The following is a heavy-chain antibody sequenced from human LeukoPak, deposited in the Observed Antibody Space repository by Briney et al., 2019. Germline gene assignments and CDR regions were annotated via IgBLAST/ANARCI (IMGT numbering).Heavy chain of an antibody. V-gene: IGHV1-2*02. CDR2: NNPNGGGT. J-gene: IGHJ4*02. Sequence: ASVKVSCKASGYTFTAHYIHWVRLAPGQGLEWMGWNNPNGGGTNYAQKFQGRVTMTRDTSISTAYMELSRLTSDDTAVYYCACGGTAFDYWGQGTLVTVSS. D-gene: IGHD2-21*02. CDR1: GYTFTAHY. CDR3: ACGGTAFDY.